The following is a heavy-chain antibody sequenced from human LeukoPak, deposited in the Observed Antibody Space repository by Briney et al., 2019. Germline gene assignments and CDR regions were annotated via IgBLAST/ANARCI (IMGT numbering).Heavy chain of an antibody. J-gene: IGHJ3*02. CDR2: IYHSGST. D-gene: IGHD6-13*01. Sequence: SQTLSLTCTVSGGSISSGGYYWSWIRQPPGKGLEWIGYIYHSGSTYYNPSLKSRVTISVDRSKNQFSLKLSSVTAADTAVYYCARLITGEGIAAAGTRAFDIWGQGTMVTVSS. CDR3: ARLITGEGIAAAGTRAFDI. CDR1: GGSISSGGYY. V-gene: IGHV4-30-2*01.